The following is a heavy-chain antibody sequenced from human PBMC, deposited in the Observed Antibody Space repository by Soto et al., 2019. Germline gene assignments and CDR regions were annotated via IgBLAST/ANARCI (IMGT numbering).Heavy chain of an antibody. CDR3: ARRGTGYYYDSSGYYSDAFDI. Sequence: GESLKISCKGSGYSFTSYWIGWVRQMPGKGLEWMGIIYPGDSDTRYSPSFQGQVTISADKSISTAYLQWSSLKASDTAMYYCARRGTGYYYDSSGYYSDAFDIWGQGTIVTVPS. D-gene: IGHD3-22*01. CDR2: IYPGDSDT. J-gene: IGHJ3*02. CDR1: GYSFTSYW. V-gene: IGHV5-51*01.